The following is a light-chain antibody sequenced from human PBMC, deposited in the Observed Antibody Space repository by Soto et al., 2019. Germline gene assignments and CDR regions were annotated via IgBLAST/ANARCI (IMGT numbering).Light chain of an antibody. Sequence: QSALTQPASVSGSPGQSITISCTGTSSDVGTYKFVSWYQQHPGKVPTLMIHEGTKLPSGVSNRFSGSRSGNTATLTISGLQPEDEANYYCCAYAGTSFGVFGGGTKVTVL. CDR2: EGT. CDR1: SSDVGTYKF. CDR3: CAYAGTSFGV. V-gene: IGLV2-23*01. J-gene: IGLJ3*02.